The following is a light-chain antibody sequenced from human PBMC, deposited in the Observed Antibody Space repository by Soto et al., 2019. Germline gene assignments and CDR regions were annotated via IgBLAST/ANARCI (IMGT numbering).Light chain of an antibody. Sequence: EIVMTQSPATLSVSPGERATLSCRASQSVSSTLAWYQQIPGQAPRLLIYGTSTRATGIPARFSGSGSGTEFTHTISSLQSEDFAFYYCQQYYQWPLTFGGGTKVEVK. J-gene: IGKJ4*01. V-gene: IGKV3-15*01. CDR2: GTS. CDR1: QSVSST. CDR3: QQYYQWPLT.